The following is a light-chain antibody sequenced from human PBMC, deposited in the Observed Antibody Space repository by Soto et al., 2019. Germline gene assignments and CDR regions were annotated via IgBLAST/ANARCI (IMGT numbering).Light chain of an antibody. CDR2: AAS. Sequence: DIQMTQSPSSVSASVGDRVTITFRASQDINNRLAWFQQRPGRAPKYLIQAASILQSGFPSRFSGSGSGTDFTLTINSLQPEDLATYYCLQVKSFPRTFGQGTKVDIK. CDR3: LQVKSFPRT. V-gene: IGKV1-12*01. J-gene: IGKJ1*01. CDR1: QDINNR.